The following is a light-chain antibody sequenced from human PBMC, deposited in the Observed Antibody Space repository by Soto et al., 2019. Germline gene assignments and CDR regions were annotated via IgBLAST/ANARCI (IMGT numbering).Light chain of an antibody. Sequence: QSALTQPRSVSGSPGQSVTISCTGTSSDVGGYNYVSWYRQHPGKAPKLMIYDVSKRPSGVPDRFSGSKSGNTASLTISGLQAHDEADYYCYSYAGSYTWVFVTGTKLTVL. CDR1: SSDVGGYNY. CDR2: DVS. J-gene: IGLJ1*01. V-gene: IGLV2-11*01. CDR3: YSYAGSYTWV.